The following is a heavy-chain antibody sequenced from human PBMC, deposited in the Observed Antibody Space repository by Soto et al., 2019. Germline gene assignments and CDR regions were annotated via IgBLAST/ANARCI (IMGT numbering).Heavy chain of an antibody. Sequence: QVQLQESGPGLVKPSETLSLTCTVSGGSISSYYWSWIRQPAGKGLEWSGRIYTSGSTNYNPSLTSRVTMSVDTSKINFSLKLSCVTAADTAVYYCARVIEYYDSSGWGSHHYGMDVCGQGTTVTVSS. CDR1: GGSISSYY. CDR3: ARVIEYYDSSGWGSHHYGMDV. V-gene: IGHV4-4*07. J-gene: IGHJ6*02. D-gene: IGHD3-22*01. CDR2: IYTSGST.